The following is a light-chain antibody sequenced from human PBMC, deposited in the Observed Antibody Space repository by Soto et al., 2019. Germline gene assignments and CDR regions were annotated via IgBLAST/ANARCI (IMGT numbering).Light chain of an antibody. J-gene: IGKJ1*01. CDR3: QHYNSYSEA. CDR2: KAS. Sequence: DIQMTQSPSTLSASVGDRVTITCRASQIISRWLAWYQQKPGKAPKLLIYKASTLKSGVPSRFSGSGSGTEFTLTISSLQPDDFATYYCQHYNSYSEAFGQGTKVDI. CDR1: QIISRW. V-gene: IGKV1-5*03.